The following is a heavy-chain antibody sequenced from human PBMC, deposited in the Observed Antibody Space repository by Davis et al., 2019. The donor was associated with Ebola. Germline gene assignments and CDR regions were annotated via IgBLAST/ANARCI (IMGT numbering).Heavy chain of an antibody. Sequence: PGGSLRLSCAASGFTFSSYWMSWVRQAPGKGLEWVANIKQDGSEKYYVDSVKGRFTISRDNAKNSLYLQMNSLRAEDTAVYYCARGRLVSGTIYAFDIWGQGTMVTVSS. CDR2: IKQDGSEK. J-gene: IGHJ3*02. D-gene: IGHD3-9*01. CDR1: GFTFSSYW. V-gene: IGHV3-7*01. CDR3: ARGRLVSGTIYAFDI.